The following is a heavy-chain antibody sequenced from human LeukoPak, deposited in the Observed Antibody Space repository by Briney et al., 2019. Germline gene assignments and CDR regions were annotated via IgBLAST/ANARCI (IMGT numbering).Heavy chain of an antibody. D-gene: IGHD4-17*01. CDR3: GRDLYGDDHTDY. CDR2: INSDGSST. J-gene: IGHJ4*02. Sequence: GGSLRLSCAASGFTFSNYWVHWVRQAPGKGLVWVSRINSDGSSTSYADSAKGRFTISRDNTKKTLYLQMNSLRAEDTAVYYCGRDLYGDDHTDYWGQGTLVTVSS. CDR1: GFTFSNYW. V-gene: IGHV3-74*01.